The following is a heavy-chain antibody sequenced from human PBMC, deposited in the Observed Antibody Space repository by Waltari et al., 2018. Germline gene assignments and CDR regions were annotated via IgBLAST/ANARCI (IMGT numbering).Heavy chain of an antibody. CDR2: RSPMFGNP. Sequence: VQLVQSGAEVYKPGSPAKVSCKASGGTFSEFFVAWARPPPGQGLEWMRGRSPMFGNPMFAQKFRDRLSITNDYAKDMVSMELSGLTSEDTAVYYCVTAAPDLVAARRGYYYYYGMDLWGQGTSVTVSS. J-gene: IGHJ6*02. D-gene: IGHD2-21*01. CDR3: VTAAPDLVAARRGYYYYYGMDL. V-gene: IGHV1-69*05. CDR1: GGTFSEFF.